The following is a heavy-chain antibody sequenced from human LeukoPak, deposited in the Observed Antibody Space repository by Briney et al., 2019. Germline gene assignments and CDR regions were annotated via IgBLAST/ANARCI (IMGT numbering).Heavy chain of an antibody. D-gene: IGHD2-15*01. CDR2: ISYDGSNK. Sequence: GRSLRLSCAASGFTFSSYGMHWVRQAPGKGLEWVAVISYDGSNKYYADSVKGRFTISRDNAKNSLYLQMNSLRAEDTAVYYCVRERYGDWGQGTLVTVSS. CDR3: VRERYGD. CDR1: GFTFSSYG. J-gene: IGHJ4*02. V-gene: IGHV3-30*03.